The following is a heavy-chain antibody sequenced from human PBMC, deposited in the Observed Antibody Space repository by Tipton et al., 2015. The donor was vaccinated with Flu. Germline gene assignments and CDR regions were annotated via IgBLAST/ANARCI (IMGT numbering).Heavy chain of an antibody. CDR1: GGSISSYY. Sequence: TLSLTCTVSGGSISSYYWSWIRQPPGKGLEWIGYIYDSGTTNYNPSLKSRVTISVDTSKNQFSLKLSSVTAADTAVYYCARGGERWLQFQFDYWGQGTLVTVSS. J-gene: IGHJ4*02. D-gene: IGHD5-24*01. V-gene: IGHV4-59*01. CDR3: ARGGERWLQFQFDY. CDR2: IYDSGTT.